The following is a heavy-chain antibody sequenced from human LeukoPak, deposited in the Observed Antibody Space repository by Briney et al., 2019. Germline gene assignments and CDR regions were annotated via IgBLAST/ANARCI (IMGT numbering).Heavy chain of an antibody. Sequence: PGGSLRLSCEASGFTFTNAWMTWVRQAPGKGLEWVTFIRYDGSNKYYADSVKGRFTISRDNSKNTLYLRMNSLRAEDTAVYYCAREALEDYYDSSGYHPFDYWGQGTLVTVSS. CDR2: IRYDGSNK. J-gene: IGHJ4*02. CDR1: GFTFTNAW. CDR3: AREALEDYYDSSGYHPFDY. D-gene: IGHD3-22*01. V-gene: IGHV3-30*02.